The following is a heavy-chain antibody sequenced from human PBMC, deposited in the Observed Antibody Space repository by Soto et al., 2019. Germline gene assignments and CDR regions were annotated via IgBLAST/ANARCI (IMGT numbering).Heavy chain of an antibody. CDR3: ARDQIRGIAAAKGNWFDP. CDR2: INPNSGGT. V-gene: IGHV1-2*02. D-gene: IGHD6-13*01. J-gene: IGHJ5*02. Sequence: ASVKVSCKASGYTFTGYYMHWVRQAPGQGLEWMGWINPNSGGTNYAQKFQGRVTMTRDTSISTAYMELSRLRSDDTAVYYCARDQIRGIAAAKGNWFDPWGQGTLVTVSS. CDR1: GYTFTGYY.